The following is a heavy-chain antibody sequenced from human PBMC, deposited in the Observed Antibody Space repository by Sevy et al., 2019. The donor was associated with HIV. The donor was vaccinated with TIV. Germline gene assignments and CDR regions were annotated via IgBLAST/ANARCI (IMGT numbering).Heavy chain of an antibody. CDR1: GFTFSSYA. V-gene: IGHV3-23*01. Sequence: GGSLRLSCAASGFTFSSYAMSWVRQAPGKGLEWVSAIRGSGGSTYYADSVKGRFTISRDNSKNTLYLQMNSLRAEDTAVYYCAKQQWLGDAFDIWGQGTMVTVSS. CDR3: AKQQWLGDAFDI. J-gene: IGHJ3*02. CDR2: IRGSGGST. D-gene: IGHD6-19*01.